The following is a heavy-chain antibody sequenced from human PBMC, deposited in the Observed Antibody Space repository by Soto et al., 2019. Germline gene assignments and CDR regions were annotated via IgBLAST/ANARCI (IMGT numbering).Heavy chain of an antibody. D-gene: IGHD5-12*01. J-gene: IGHJ4*02. Sequence: PSETLSLTCTVSGGSISSSSYYWGWIRQPPGKGLEWIGSIYYSGSTYYNLSLKSRVTISVDTSKNQFSLKLSSVTAADTAVYYCARQATKSFDYWGQGTLVTVSS. CDR3: ARQATKSFDY. V-gene: IGHV4-39*01. CDR1: GGSISSSSYY. CDR2: IYYSGST.